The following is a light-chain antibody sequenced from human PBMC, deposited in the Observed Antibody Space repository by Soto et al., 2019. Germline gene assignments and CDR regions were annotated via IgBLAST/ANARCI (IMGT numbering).Light chain of an antibody. V-gene: IGLV2-11*01. J-gene: IGLJ1*01. CDR1: SVDIGASDF. Sequence: QSVLTQPHSVSGSPGQSVTISCTGTSVDIGASDFVSWYQQHPGKAPKLLIYVVSGRPSGVPHRLSGSKSGNAASLTISGLQAEDEADYYCSSFTTSHTYIFGTGTKVTVL. CDR3: SSFTTSHTYI. CDR2: VVS.